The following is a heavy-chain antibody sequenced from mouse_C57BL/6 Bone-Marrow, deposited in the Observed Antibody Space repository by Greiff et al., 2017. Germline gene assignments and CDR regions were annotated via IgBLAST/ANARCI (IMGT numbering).Heavy chain of an antibody. Sequence: QVQLKQSGAELVRPGASVTLSCKASGYTFTDYEMHWVKQTPVHGLEWIGAIDPETGGTAYNQKFKGKAILTADKSSSTAYMELRSLTSEDSAVYYCTRELTGTIFDYWGQGTTLTVSS. CDR2: IDPETGGT. J-gene: IGHJ2*01. D-gene: IGHD4-1*01. CDR1: GYTFTDYE. V-gene: IGHV1-15*01. CDR3: TRELTGTIFDY.